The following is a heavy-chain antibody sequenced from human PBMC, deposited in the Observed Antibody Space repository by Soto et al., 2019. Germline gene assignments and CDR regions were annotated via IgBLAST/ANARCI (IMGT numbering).Heavy chain of an antibody. V-gene: IGHV3-30-3*01. Sequence: QVQLVESGGGVVQPGRSLRLSCAASGFTFSSYAMHWVRQAPGKGLEWVAVISYDGSNKYYADSVKGRFTISRDNSKNTLYLQMNSLRAEDTAVYYCARDPSYYYDSSGYHFDYWGQVTLVTVSS. D-gene: IGHD3-22*01. CDR1: GFTFSSYA. CDR3: ARDPSYYYDSSGYHFDY. J-gene: IGHJ4*02. CDR2: ISYDGSNK.